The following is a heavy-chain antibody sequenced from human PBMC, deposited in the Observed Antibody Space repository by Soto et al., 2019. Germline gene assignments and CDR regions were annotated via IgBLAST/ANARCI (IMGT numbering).Heavy chain of an antibody. CDR1: GFTFSSYG. CDR3: ARGGWFGSPPAAFDI. V-gene: IGHV3-33*01. Sequence: GGSLRLSCAASGFTFSSYGMHWVRQAPGKGLEWVAVIWYDGSNKYYADSVKGRFTISRDNSKNTLYLQMNSLRAEDTAVYYCARGGWFGSPPAAFDIWGQGTMVTVSS. J-gene: IGHJ3*02. D-gene: IGHD3-10*01. CDR2: IWYDGSNK.